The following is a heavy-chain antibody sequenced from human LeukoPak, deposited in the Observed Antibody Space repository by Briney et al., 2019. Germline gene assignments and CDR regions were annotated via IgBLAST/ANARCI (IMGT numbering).Heavy chain of an antibody. CDR2: ASYSGST. J-gene: IGHJ4*02. V-gene: IGHV4-39*01. CDR3: ARLRSYGGNRGIDY. Sequence: SETLSLTCTVSGGAISNTSYYWGWIRQPRGNGLEWIESASYSGSTYYNPALESRFIITVNKTKNQFSRRLSSVTAADTAIYYCARLRSYGGNRGIDYWGQGTLVAVSS. CDR1: GGAISNTSYY. D-gene: IGHD4-23*01.